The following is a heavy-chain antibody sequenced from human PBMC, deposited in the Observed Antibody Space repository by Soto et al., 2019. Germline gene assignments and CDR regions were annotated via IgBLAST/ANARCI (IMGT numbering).Heavy chain of an antibody. J-gene: IGHJ4*02. Sequence: QITLKESGPTLVKPTQTLTLTCTFSGFSLSTSGVGVGWIRQPPGKALEWLALIYWDDDKRYSPSLKSRLTTTMDTSKNQVVLTMTNMHPVDTATYYCAHRRGGSYVWGDYFDYWGQGTLVTVSS. V-gene: IGHV2-5*02. CDR3: AHRRGGSYVWGDYFDY. CDR2: IYWDDDK. CDR1: GFSLSTSGVG. D-gene: IGHD3-16*01.